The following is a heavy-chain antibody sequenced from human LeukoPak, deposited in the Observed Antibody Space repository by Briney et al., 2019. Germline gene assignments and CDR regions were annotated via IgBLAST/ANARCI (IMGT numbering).Heavy chain of an antibody. Sequence: ASVKVSCKASGGTFSSYAISWVRQAPGQGLEWMGGIIPIFGTANYAQKFQGRVTITADESTITAYMELSSLRSEDTAVYYCASVAVSGYDFGVDYWGQGTLVTVCS. CDR1: GGTFSSYA. J-gene: IGHJ4*02. CDR2: IIPIFGTA. V-gene: IGHV1-69*13. D-gene: IGHD5-12*01. CDR3: ASVAVSGYDFGVDY.